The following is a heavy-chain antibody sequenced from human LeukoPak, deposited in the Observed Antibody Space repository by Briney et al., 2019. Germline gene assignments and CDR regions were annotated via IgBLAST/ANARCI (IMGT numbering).Heavy chain of an antibody. V-gene: IGHV3-30*18. J-gene: IGHJ4*02. Sequence: GGSLRLSCAASGFTFSSYGMHWVRQAPGKGLEEVAVISYDGSNKYYADSVKGRFTISRDNSKNTLYLQMNSLRAEDTAVYYCAKEGSGGGEFDYWGQGTLVTVSS. CDR2: ISYDGSNK. CDR3: AKEGSGGGEFDY. D-gene: IGHD2-15*01. CDR1: GFTFSSYG.